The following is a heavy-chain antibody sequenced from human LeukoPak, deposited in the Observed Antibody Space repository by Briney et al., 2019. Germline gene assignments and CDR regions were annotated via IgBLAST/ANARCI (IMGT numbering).Heavy chain of an antibody. D-gene: IGHD3-9*01. CDR1: GFTFSSYW. J-gene: IGHJ5*02. CDR2: IKQDGSEK. Sequence: PGGSLRLSCAASGFTFSSYWMSWVRQAPGKGLEWVANIKQDGSEKYYVDSVKGRFTISRDNAKNSLYLQMNSLRAEDTAVYYCARAPHFGDVLRYFDWLLNWFDPWGQGTLVTVSS. CDR3: ARAPHFGDVLRYFDWLLNWFDP. V-gene: IGHV3-7*01.